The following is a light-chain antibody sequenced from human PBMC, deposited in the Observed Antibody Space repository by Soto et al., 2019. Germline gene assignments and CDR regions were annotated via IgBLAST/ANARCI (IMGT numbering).Light chain of an antibody. J-gene: IGLJ1*01. Sequence: QSVLTQPPSASGTPGQRVTISCSGSSSNIGSYAVNWYQQLPGTAPKLLIYTNNQRPSEVPDRLSGSKSGTSASLAISGLQSEDEADYYCSVWDDSLNGYVFGTGTKLTVL. CDR2: TNN. CDR3: SVWDDSLNGYV. CDR1: SSNIGSYA. V-gene: IGLV1-44*01.